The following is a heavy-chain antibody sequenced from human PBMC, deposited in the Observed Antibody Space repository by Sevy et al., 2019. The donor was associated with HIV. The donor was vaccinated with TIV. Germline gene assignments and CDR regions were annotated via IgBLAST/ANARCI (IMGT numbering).Heavy chain of an antibody. D-gene: IGHD6-13*01. CDR2: IKQDGSVK. V-gene: IGHV3-7*01. J-gene: IGHJ4*02. CDR1: GFSLNIYW. Sequence: GGSLRLSCAASGFSLNIYWMSWVRQAPGKGPEWVANIKQDGSVKYYVDSVKGRFTISRDNARNLLYLQMNSLRAEDTALYYCVRAIAADGSFWCQGTLVTVSS. CDR3: VRAIAADGSF.